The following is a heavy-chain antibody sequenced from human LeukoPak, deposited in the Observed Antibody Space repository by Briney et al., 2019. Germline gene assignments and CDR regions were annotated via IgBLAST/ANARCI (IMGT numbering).Heavy chain of an antibody. Sequence: PSETLSLTCAVYGGSFSGYYWGWIRQPPGKGLEWIGEINHSGSTNYNPSLKSRVTISVDTSKNQFSLKLSSVTAADTAVYYCAADYYDSSGYDYWGQGTLVTVSS. J-gene: IGHJ4*02. CDR1: GGSFSGYY. CDR3: AADYYDSSGYDY. D-gene: IGHD3-22*01. V-gene: IGHV4-34*01. CDR2: INHSGST.